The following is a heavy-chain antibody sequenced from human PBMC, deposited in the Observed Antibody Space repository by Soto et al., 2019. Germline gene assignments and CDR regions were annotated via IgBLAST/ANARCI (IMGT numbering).Heavy chain of an antibody. D-gene: IGHD3-10*01. CDR2: IYYSGST. V-gene: IGHV4-59*08. Sequence: QVQLQESGPGLVKPSETLSLTCTVSGGSISSYYWSWIRQPPGKGLEWIGYIYYSGSTNYNPSLKSRVTISVDTSKNQFSLKLSSVTAAETAVYYCARLPASGYGTYYYYYYMDVWGKGTTVTVSS. J-gene: IGHJ6*03. CDR1: GGSISSYY. CDR3: ARLPASGYGTYYYYYYMDV.